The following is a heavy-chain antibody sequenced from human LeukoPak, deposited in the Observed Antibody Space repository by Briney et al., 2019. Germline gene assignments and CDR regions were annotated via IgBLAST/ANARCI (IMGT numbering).Heavy chain of an antibody. V-gene: IGHV4-4*07. Sequence: PSETLSLTCTVSGGSISSYYWSWIRQPAGKGLEWIGRIYTSGSTNYNPSLKSRVTMSVDTSKNQFSLKLSSVTAADTAVYYCARASSGRDYYYYCMDVWGQGTTVTVSS. J-gene: IGHJ6*02. CDR1: GGSISSYY. CDR2: IYTSGST. D-gene: IGHD6-19*01. CDR3: ARASSGRDYYYYCMDV.